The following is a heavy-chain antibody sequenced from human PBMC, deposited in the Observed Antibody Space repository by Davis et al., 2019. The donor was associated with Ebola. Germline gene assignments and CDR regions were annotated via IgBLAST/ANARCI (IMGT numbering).Heavy chain of an antibody. CDR3: ATTQWLREFDN. D-gene: IGHD6-19*01. CDR1: EFAVSSNH. J-gene: IGHJ4*02. V-gene: IGHV3-53*05. Sequence: GGSLRLSCAVSEFAVSSNHMSWVRQAPGKGLEWVSVIYDQSSAYADAVRGRFIISRDKSNNTLYLEMNSLRVDDTAVYYCATTQWLREFDNWGQGILVTVSS. CDR2: IYDQSS.